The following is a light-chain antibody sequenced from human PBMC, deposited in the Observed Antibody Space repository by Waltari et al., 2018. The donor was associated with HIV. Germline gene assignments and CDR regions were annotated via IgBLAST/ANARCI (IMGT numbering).Light chain of an antibody. CDR2: EVS. Sequence: QSALTQPASVSGSPGQSITISCTGISSDVGSYNLVSWYQQHPGKAPKLMIYEVSKRPSWVSNRFSVSKSGNTASLTISGLQAEDEADYYCCSYAGSSFVVFGGGTKLTVL. V-gene: IGLV2-23*02. CDR3: CSYAGSSFVV. CDR1: SSDVGSYNL. J-gene: IGLJ2*01.